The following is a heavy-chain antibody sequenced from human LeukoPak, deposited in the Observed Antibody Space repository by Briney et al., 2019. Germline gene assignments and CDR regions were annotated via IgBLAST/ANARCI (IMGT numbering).Heavy chain of an antibody. CDR3: AAFHYYDTSGYYYLGGWFQH. Sequence: ETVSLTCAVSGGSISSSNWWSWVRQPPGKGLEWVSVISGSGDSTYYADSVKGRFSISRDNSKNTLYLQMNSLRAEDTAVYYCAAFHYYDTSGYYYLGGWFQHWGQGTLVTVSS. CDR1: GGSISSSN. J-gene: IGHJ1*01. V-gene: IGHV3-23*01. D-gene: IGHD3-22*01. CDR2: ISGSGDST.